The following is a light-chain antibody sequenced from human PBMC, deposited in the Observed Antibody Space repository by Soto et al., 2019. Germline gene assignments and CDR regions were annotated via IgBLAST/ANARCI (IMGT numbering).Light chain of an antibody. CDR2: EAS. CDR3: HQRQRWPRT. J-gene: IGKJ1*01. Sequence: EIVLTQSPATMSSAPGERAPLSFRASQTVGVRLAWYQHKPGQAPRLIIYEASNRAAGIPARFSGSGSGTDFTLTITSLEPEDFAFYYCHQRQRWPRTFGQGTKVDIK. CDR1: QTVGVR. V-gene: IGKV3-11*01.